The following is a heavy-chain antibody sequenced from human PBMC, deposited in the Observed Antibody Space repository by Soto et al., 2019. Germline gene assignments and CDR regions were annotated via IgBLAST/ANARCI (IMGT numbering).Heavy chain of an antibody. J-gene: IGHJ4*02. D-gene: IGHD3-3*01. CDR1: GFTFSDYG. V-gene: IGHV3-33*08. CDR2: LWYDGSGE. Sequence: QVHLVESGGGVVQPGGSLRLSCAGSGFTFSDYGMHWVRQAPGKGLEWVAVLWYDGSGEYYTDSVRGRFTISRVNSKNTLYLQMNHLGDEDTGVYYCARDSVRFLEHFSKDYFDYWGQGTRVTVSS. CDR3: ARDSVRFLEHFSKDYFDY.